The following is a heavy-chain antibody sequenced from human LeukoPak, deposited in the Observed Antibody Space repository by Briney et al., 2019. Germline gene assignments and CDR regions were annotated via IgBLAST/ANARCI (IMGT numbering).Heavy chain of an antibody. D-gene: IGHD4-17*01. CDR2: IKQDGSEK. V-gene: IGHV3-7*01. CDR1: GFTFSSYW. CDR3: ARNIIRTTVTEYYFDY. J-gene: IGHJ4*02. Sequence: GGSLRLSCAASGFTFSSYWMSWVRQAPGKGLEWVANIKQDGSEKYYVDSVKGRFTISRDNAKNSLYLQTNSLRAEDTAVYYCARNIIRTTVTEYYFDYWGQGTLVTVSS.